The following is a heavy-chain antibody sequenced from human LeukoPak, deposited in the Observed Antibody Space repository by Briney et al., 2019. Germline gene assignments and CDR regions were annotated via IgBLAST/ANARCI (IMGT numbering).Heavy chain of an antibody. V-gene: IGHV3-30*03. J-gene: IGHJ4*02. Sequence: GRSLRLSCAASGLTFSSYGMHWVRQAPGKGLEWVAVISYDGSNKYYAASVKGRFTISRDNSNNTLYLQMNSLRAEDTAVYYCARTVDYWGQGTLVTVSS. CDR2: ISYDGSNK. CDR1: GLTFSSYG. CDR3: ARTVDY.